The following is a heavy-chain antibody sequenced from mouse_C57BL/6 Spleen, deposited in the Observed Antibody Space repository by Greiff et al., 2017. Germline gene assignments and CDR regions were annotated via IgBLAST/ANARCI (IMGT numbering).Heavy chain of an antibody. V-gene: IGHV1-82*01. J-gene: IGHJ4*01. CDR2: IYPGDGDT. Sequence: QVQLQQSGPELVKPGASVKISCKASGYAFSSSWMNWVKQRPGKGLEWIGRIYPGDGDTNYNGKFKGKATLTADKSSSTAYMQLSRLTSEDSAVYFCARSIYYDSYYAMDYWGQGTSVTVSS. CDR1: GYAFSSSW. D-gene: IGHD2-4*01. CDR3: ARSIYYDSYYAMDY.